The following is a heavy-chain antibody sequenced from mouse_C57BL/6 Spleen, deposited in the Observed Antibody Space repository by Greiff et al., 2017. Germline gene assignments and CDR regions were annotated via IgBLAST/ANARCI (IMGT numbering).Heavy chain of an antibody. CDR3: ARKGSYGNYSFAY. Sequence: QVQLQQPGAELVKPGASVKLSCTASGYTFTSYWMHWVKQSPGQGLEWIGMIHANSGSTNYNEKFKSKATLTVDKSYSTAYMQLSSLTSEDSAVYYCARKGSYGNYSFAYWGQGTLVTVSA. D-gene: IGHD2-1*01. CDR1: GYTFTSYW. J-gene: IGHJ3*01. CDR2: IHANSGST. V-gene: IGHV1-64*01.